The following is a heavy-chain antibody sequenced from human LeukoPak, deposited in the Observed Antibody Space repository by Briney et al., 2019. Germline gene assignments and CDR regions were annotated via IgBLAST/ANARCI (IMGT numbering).Heavy chain of an antibody. D-gene: IGHD6-19*01. Sequence: GGSLRLSCAASGFTFSSYWMHWVRQAPGKGLVWVSRVNSDGSSTTYADSVKGRFTISRDNAKNTLYLQMDSLRAEDTAVYYCARGSTQYSSGWYGLDYWGQGALVTVSS. CDR1: GFTFSSYW. CDR2: VNSDGSST. J-gene: IGHJ4*02. V-gene: IGHV3-74*01. CDR3: ARGSTQYSSGWYGLDY.